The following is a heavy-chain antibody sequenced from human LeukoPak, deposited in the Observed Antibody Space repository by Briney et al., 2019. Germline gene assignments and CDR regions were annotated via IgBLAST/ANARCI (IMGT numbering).Heavy chain of an antibody. D-gene: IGHD4/OR15-4a*01. J-gene: IGHJ4*02. CDR3: ARALNRHIGAFEY. CDR2: IYADFDNT. CDR1: GFTFSKNA. Sequence: SGGSLRLSCVASGFTFSKNALSWVRQAPGKGLEWVSVIYADFDNTDYADSVKGRFTISRDNSKNTLYLQMNSLRVDDTATYYCARALNRHIGAFEYWGQGALVTVSS. V-gene: IGHV3-23*03.